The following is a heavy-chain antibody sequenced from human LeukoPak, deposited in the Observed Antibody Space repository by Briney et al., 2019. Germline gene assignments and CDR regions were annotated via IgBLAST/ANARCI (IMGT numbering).Heavy chain of an antibody. CDR3: ARDFVRGSERVMGVDY. Sequence: ASVKVSCKASGYRFNIYGINWVRQAPGQGLEWMGWIGAYSANTNYAQNFQGRVTMTRDTSTSTAYMELRSLRSDDTAVYYCARDFVRGSERVMGVDYWGQGTLVTVSS. D-gene: IGHD3-16*01. J-gene: IGHJ4*02. CDR2: IGAYSANT. V-gene: IGHV1-18*01. CDR1: GYRFNIYG.